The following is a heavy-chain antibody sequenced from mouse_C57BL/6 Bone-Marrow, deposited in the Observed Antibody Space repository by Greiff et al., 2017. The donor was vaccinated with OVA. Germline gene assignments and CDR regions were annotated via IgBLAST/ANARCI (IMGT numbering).Heavy chain of an antibody. Sequence: VQLQQPGAELVKPGASVKLSCKASGYTFTSYWMQWVKQRPGQGLEWIGEIDPSDSYTNYNQKFKGKATLTVDTSSSTAYMQRSSLTSEDSAVYYCARSGGSYWYFDVWGTGTTVTVSS. D-gene: IGHD3-1*01. CDR2: IDPSDSYT. V-gene: IGHV1-50*01. CDR1: GYTFTSYW. J-gene: IGHJ1*03. CDR3: ARSGGSYWYFDV.